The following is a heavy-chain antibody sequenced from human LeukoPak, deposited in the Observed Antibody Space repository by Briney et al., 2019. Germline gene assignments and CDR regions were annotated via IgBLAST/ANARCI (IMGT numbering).Heavy chain of an antibody. J-gene: IGHJ4*02. CDR3: ASQYCSSTSCWKFDY. V-gene: IGHV1-46*01. D-gene: IGHD2-2*01. Sequence: GASVKVSCKASGYTFTSYYMHWVRQAPGQGLEWMGIINPSGGSTSYAQKFQGRVTMTRDTSTSTVYMELSSLRSEDTAVYYCASQYCSSTSCWKFDYWGQGTLVTVSS. CDR2: INPSGGST. CDR1: GYTFTSYY.